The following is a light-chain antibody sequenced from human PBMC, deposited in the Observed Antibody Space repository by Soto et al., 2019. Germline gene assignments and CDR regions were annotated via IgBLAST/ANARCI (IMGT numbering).Light chain of an antibody. CDR2: AAS. J-gene: IGKJ1*01. V-gene: IGKV1-17*02. CDR1: QGIRSD. Sequence: DIQMTQSPSSLSASVGDRVTITCRASQGIRSDLGWFQQKPGKAPQRLISAASRLDSGVPSRFSGSGSGTGFTLTISNLQPEDFATYYCLQYNSFPWTFGQGTKVEIK. CDR3: LQYNSFPWT.